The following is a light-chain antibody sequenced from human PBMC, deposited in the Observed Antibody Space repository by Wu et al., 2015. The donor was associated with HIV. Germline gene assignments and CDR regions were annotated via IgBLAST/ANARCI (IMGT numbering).Light chain of an antibody. CDR3: QQYGSSPWT. CDR2: GTY. V-gene: IGKV3-20*01. Sequence: EVVLTQSPGTLSLSPGERATLSCRASQSIRYTALAWYQQHPGQPPRLLMYGTYNRATGIPDRFSGSESGTDFTLTISRLEPEDFAVYYCQQYGSSPWTFGQGTKVEIK. J-gene: IGKJ1*01. CDR1: QSIRYTA.